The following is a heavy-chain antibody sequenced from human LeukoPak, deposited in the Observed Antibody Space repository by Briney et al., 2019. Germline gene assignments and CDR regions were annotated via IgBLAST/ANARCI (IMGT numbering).Heavy chain of an antibody. CDR3: ARQRDPRGEWELPNYMDV. CDR2: ISAYNGNT. J-gene: IGHJ6*03. D-gene: IGHD1-26*01. Sequence: ASVKVSCKASGYTFTTYGISWVRQAPGQGLEWMGWISAYNGNTNYAQKLQGRVTMTTDTSTSTAYMELRSLRSDDTAVYYCARQRDPRGEWELPNYMDVWGKGTTVTVSS. V-gene: IGHV1-18*01. CDR1: GYTFTTYG.